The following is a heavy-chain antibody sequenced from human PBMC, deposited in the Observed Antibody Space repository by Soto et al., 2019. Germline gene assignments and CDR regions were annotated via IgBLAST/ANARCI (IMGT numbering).Heavy chain of an antibody. D-gene: IGHD5-12*01. Sequence: PGGSLRLSCAASGFTVSSNYMSWVRQAPGKGLEWVSVIYSGGSTYYADSVKGRFTISRHNSKNTLYLQMNSLRAEDTAVYYCAAQGGYNLGGRGAWGQGTLVTVSS. CDR1: GFTVSSNY. CDR2: IYSGGST. J-gene: IGHJ5*02. CDR3: AAQGGYNLGGRGA. V-gene: IGHV3-53*04.